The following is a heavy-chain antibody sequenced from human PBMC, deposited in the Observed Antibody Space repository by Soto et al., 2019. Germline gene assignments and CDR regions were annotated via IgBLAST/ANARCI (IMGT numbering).Heavy chain of an antibody. CDR3: ARDDLYCGGDCYTFDY. V-gene: IGHV3-21*01. CDR2: ISSSSSYI. D-gene: IGHD2-21*02. Sequence: EVPLVESGGGLVKPGGSLRLSCAASGFTFSSYSMNWVRQAPGKGLEWVSSISSSSSYIYYADSVKGRFTISRDNAKNSLYLQMISLRAEDTAVYYWARDDLYCGGDCYTFDYWGQGTLVTVSS. J-gene: IGHJ4*02. CDR1: GFTFSSYS.